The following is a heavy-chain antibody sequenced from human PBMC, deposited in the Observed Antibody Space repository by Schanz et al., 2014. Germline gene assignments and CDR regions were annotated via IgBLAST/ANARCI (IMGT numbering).Heavy chain of an antibody. V-gene: IGHV3-9*01. CDR1: GFTFDDYA. CDR2: ISWNSGSI. J-gene: IGHJ6*02. D-gene: IGHD3-16*01. Sequence: EVQLVESGGGLVQPGRSLRLSCAASGFTFDDYAMHWVRQAPGKGLEWVSGISWNSGSIGYADSVKGRFTISRDDAKNSLSLQMNSLRAEDTASYYCAKDRQKRVNRVGYYYGMDVWGQGTTVTVSS. CDR3: AKDRQKRVNRVGYYYGMDV.